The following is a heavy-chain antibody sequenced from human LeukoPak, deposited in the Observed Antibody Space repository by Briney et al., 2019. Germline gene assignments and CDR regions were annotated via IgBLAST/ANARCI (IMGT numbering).Heavy chain of an antibody. J-gene: IGHJ5*02. CDR2: ISWNSGSI. D-gene: IGHD3-10*01. CDR1: GFTFDDYA. CDR3: ARDGWFGDYNWFDP. V-gene: IGHV3-9*01. Sequence: GRSLRLSCAASGFTFDDYAMHWVRQAPGKGLEWVSGISWNSGSIGYADSVKGRFTTSRDNAKNSLYLQMNSLRAEDTAMYYCARDGWFGDYNWFDPWGQGTLVTVSS.